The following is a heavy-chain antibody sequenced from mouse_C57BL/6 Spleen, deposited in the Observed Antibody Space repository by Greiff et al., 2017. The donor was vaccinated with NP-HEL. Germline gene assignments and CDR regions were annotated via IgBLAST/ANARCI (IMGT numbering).Heavy chain of an antibody. CDR3: ARCETPDSSGYVGLAY. J-gene: IGHJ2*01. CDR1: GYTFTSYW. CDR2: IDPSDSYT. V-gene: IGHV1-59*01. Sequence: VQLQQPGAELVRPGTSVKLSCKASGYTFTSYWMHWVKQRPGQGLEWIGVIDPSDSYTNYNQKFKGKATLTVDTSSSTAYMQLSSLTSEDSAVYYCARCETPDSSGYVGLAYWGQGTTLTVSS. D-gene: IGHD3-2*02.